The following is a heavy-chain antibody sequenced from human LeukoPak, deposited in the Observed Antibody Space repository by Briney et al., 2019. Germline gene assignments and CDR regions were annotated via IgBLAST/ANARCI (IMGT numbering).Heavy chain of an antibody. CDR1: GFTFNNYA. CDR2: VSYDGGTK. D-gene: IGHD1-26*01. CDR3: ARSGSYDTWDAFDI. J-gene: IGHJ3*02. V-gene: IGHV3-30*04. Sequence: PGGSLRLSCEASGFTFNNYAMHWVRQAPGKGLEWVAGVSYDGGTKYYADSVKGRFTISRDNAKNSLYLQMNSLRAEDTAVYYCARSGSYDTWDAFDIWGQGTMVTVSS.